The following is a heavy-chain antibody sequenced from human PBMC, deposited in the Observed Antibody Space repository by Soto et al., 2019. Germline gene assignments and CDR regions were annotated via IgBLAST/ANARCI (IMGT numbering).Heavy chain of an antibody. CDR3: AKDLSFDWSPLEY. Sequence: QVQLVESGGGVVRPGRSLRVSCAASGFTFSSYGMHWVRQAPGKGLEWVAVISYDGSNKYYADSVKGRFTISRDNSKKTLYLQMNSLRAEDTAVYYCAKDLSFDWSPLEYLGQGTLVTVSS. CDR1: GFTFSSYG. J-gene: IGHJ4*02. D-gene: IGHD3-9*01. V-gene: IGHV3-30*18. CDR2: ISYDGSNK.